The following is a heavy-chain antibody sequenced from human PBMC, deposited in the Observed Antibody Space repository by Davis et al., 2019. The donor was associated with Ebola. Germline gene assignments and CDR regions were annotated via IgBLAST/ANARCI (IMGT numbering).Heavy chain of an antibody. V-gene: IGHV1-46*01. CDR1: GYPFSSYG. D-gene: IGHD3-22*01. CDR2: INPSGDGT. CDR3: ARDQSDSSGWWFDP. J-gene: IGHJ5*02. Sequence: ASVKVSCKTSGYPFSSYGISWVRQAPGQGLEWMGVINPSGDGTRYAQRFQGRVTMTRDTSTSTLYMELSSLRSEDTAMYYCARDQSDSSGWWFDPWGQGTLVTVSS.